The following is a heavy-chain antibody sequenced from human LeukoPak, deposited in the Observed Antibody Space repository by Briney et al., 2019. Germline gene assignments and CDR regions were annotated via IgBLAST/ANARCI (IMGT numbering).Heavy chain of an antibody. CDR3: ARDLGYCSSTSCYGASDWFDP. V-gene: IGHV1-69*13. CDR1: GGTFSSYA. Sequence: SVKVSCKASGGTFSSYAISWVRQAPGQGLEWMGGIIPIFGTANYAQKFQGRVTITADESTSTAYMELSSLRSEDTAVYYCARDLGYCSSTSCYGASDWFDPWGQGTLVTVSS. CDR2: IIPIFGTA. J-gene: IGHJ5*02. D-gene: IGHD2-2*01.